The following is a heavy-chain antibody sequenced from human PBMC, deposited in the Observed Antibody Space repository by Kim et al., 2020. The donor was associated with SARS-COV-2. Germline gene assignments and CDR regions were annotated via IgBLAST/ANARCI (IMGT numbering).Heavy chain of an antibody. D-gene: IGHD3-10*01. Sequence: GGSLRLSCAASGFTFGSHAMSWVRQAPGKGLEWVSAISGSGDRTYYRDSVKGRFTFSRDNSKNMMFLQMNSLRVDDTAVYYCARDRGAADVDYFDYWGQRTLVTVSS. V-gene: IGHV3-23*01. CDR1: GFTFGSHA. CDR3: ARDRGAADVDYFDY. J-gene: IGHJ4*02. CDR2: ISGSGDRT.